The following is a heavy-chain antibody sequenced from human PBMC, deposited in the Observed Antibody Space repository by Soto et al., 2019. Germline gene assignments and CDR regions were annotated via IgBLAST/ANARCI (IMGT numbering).Heavy chain of an antibody. CDR3: ARDTSYYDSSGGPVWFDP. CDR1: GYTFTSYG. V-gene: IGHV1-18*01. CDR2: ISAYNGNT. Sequence: ASVKVSCKASGYTFTSYGISWVRQAPGQGLEWMGWISAYNGNTNYAQKLQGRVTMTTDTSTSTAYMELRSLRSDDTAVYYCARDTSYYDSSGGPVWFDPWGQGTLVTVSS. J-gene: IGHJ5*02. D-gene: IGHD3-22*01.